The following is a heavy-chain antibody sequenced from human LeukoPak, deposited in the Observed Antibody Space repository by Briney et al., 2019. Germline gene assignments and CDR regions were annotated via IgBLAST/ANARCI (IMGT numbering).Heavy chain of an antibody. V-gene: IGHV1-18*01. D-gene: IGHD2-2*01. CDR1: GYTFTSYG. J-gene: IGHJ5*02. CDR2: ISAYNGNT. Sequence: ASVKVSCKASGYTFTSYGISWVRQAPGQGLEWMGRISAYNGNTNYAQKLQGRVTMTTDTSTSTAYMELRSLRSDDTAVYYCARDLYCSSTSCPLGWWFDPWGQGTLVTVSS. CDR3: ARDLYCSSTSCPLGWWFDP.